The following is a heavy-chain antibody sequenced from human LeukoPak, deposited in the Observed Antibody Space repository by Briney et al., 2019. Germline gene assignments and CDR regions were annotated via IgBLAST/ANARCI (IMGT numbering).Heavy chain of an antibody. CDR1: GGSIRSRNYY. Sequence: SETLSLTCSVSGGSIRSRNYYGAWIRQPPGKGLEWIGSIYYSGSTYYNPSLKSRVTVSVDTSKNQFSLKLSSVTAADTAVYYCARHGGYPDSSDHPYADYWGQGTLVTVSS. CDR2: IYYSGST. V-gene: IGHV4-39*01. D-gene: IGHD3-22*01. J-gene: IGHJ4*02. CDR3: ARHGGYPDSSDHPYADY.